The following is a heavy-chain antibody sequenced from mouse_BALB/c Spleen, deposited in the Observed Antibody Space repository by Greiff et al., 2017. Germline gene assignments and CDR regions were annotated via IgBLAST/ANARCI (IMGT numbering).Heavy chain of an antibody. J-gene: IGHJ4*01. V-gene: IGHV5-12-2*01. CDR1: GFTFSSYT. Sequence: EVHLVESGGGLVQPGGSLKLSCAASGFTFSSYTMSWVRQTPEKRLEWVAYISNGGGSTYYPDTVKGRFTISRDNAKNTLYLQMSSLKSEDTAMYYCARQGGGYAMDYGGQGTSVTVSS. CDR3: ARQGGGYAMDY. CDR2: ISNGGGST.